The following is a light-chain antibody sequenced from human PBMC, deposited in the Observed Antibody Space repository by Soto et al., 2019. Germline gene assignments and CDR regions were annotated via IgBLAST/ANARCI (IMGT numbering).Light chain of an antibody. V-gene: IGKV1-5*03. J-gene: IGKJ1*01. CDR2: EAS. Sequence: DIPMTQSPSTLSASVGDRVTITCRASQSIDNWLAWYQQKPGKAPKLLIYEASNLERGVPSRFSGSGSGTEFTLTISSLQPDDFATYYCQQCDSYPWTFGQGTKVEIK. CDR3: QQCDSYPWT. CDR1: QSIDNW.